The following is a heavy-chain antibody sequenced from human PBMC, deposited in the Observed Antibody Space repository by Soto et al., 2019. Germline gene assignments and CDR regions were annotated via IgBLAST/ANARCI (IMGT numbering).Heavy chain of an antibody. Sequence: EVQLLESGGGLVQPGGSLRLSCAASVFTLSNYAMSWVRQAPLKGLEWVSSITGSGSGTYYADSVKGRFTVSRDNSQNTLYLQMNSLRAEDTAVYYCAKYTSGWDFDYWGQGALVTVSS. CDR2: ITGSGSGT. CDR3: AKYTSGWDFDY. CDR1: VFTLSNYA. V-gene: IGHV3-23*01. J-gene: IGHJ4*02. D-gene: IGHD6-19*01.